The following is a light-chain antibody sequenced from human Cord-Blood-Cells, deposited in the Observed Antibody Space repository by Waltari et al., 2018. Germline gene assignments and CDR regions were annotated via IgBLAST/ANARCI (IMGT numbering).Light chain of an antibody. CDR2: RNN. CDR3: AAWDDSLSGVV. CDR1: SSNTGSNY. V-gene: IGLV1-47*01. J-gene: IGLJ2*01. Sequence: QSVLTQPPSASGTPGQRVTISCSGSSSNTGSNYVYWYQQLPGTAPNLLIYRNNQRPSGVPDRFSGSKSGTSASLAISGLRSEDEADYYCAAWDDSLSGVVFGGGTKLTVL.